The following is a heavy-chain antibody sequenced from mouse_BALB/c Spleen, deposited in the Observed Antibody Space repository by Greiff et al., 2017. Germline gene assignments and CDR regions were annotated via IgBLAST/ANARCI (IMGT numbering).Heavy chain of an antibody. CDR2: ISAGGSST. Sequence: EVMLVESGGGLVKPGGSLKLSCAASGFTFSDYYMYWVRQTPEKRLEWVATISAGGSSTYYPDSVKGRFTLSRDNAKNNLYLQMSSLTSEDAAMYYCGRDSSGFAWFAYWGQGTLVTVSA. CDR3: GRDSSGFAWFAY. D-gene: IGHD3-1*01. J-gene: IGHJ3*01. V-gene: IGHV5-4*02. CDR1: GFTFSDYY.